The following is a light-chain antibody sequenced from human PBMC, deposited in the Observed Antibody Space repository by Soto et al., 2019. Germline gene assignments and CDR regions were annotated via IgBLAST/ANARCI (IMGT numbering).Light chain of an antibody. CDR3: QQYDSRPHT. CDR2: DAS. J-gene: IGKJ1*01. V-gene: IGKV3-15*01. CDR1: QSIRTT. Sequence: EIVMTQSPGTLSVSPGERDTFSCRASQSIRTTLAWYQLRPGQSPRLLIFDASTTATGIPARFSGTGSGTELTLTISSPQTEDFAVYYCQQYDSRPHTFGQGTKVEIK.